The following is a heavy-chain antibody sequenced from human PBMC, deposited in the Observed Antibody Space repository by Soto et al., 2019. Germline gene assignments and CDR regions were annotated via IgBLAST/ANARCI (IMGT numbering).Heavy chain of an antibody. D-gene: IGHD6-19*01. J-gene: IGHJ4*02. V-gene: IGHV4-34*01. CDR3: ATIRGWYRYFDY. Sequence: SETLSLTCAVYGGSFSGYYLTWIRQPPGTGLEWIGEINHSGSTNYNPSLKSRVTISVDTSKNQFSLKLTSVTAADTAVYYCATIRGWYRYFDYWGQGTLVTVS. CDR1: GGSFSGYY. CDR2: INHSGST.